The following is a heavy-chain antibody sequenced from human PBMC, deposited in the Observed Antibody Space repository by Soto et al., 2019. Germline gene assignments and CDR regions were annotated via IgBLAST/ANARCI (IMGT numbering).Heavy chain of an antibody. Sequence: ASVRVSCKASGYTFTSYGISWVRQAPGQGLEWMGWISAYNGNTNYAQKLQGRVTMTTDTSTSTAYMELRSLRSDDTAVYYCARHYGSGSYLGSYFDYWGQGTLVTVSS. CDR1: GYTFTSYG. V-gene: IGHV1-18*01. D-gene: IGHD3-10*01. CDR2: ISAYNGNT. J-gene: IGHJ4*02. CDR3: ARHYGSGSYLGSYFDY.